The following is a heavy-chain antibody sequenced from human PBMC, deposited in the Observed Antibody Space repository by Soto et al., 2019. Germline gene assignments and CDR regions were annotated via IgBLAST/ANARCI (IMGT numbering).Heavy chain of an antibody. J-gene: IGHJ4*02. CDR1: GFTFSSYA. V-gene: IGHV3-23*01. D-gene: IGHD1-26*01. Sequence: GGSLRLSCAASGFTFSSYAMSWVRQAPGKGLEWVSAISGSGGSTYYADSVKSRVTIAKDTSKKQVLLTMTNMDPADTGTYYCVHGVGATVTHFDFWGQGALVPVSS. CDR2: ISGSGGST. CDR3: VHGVGATVTHFDF.